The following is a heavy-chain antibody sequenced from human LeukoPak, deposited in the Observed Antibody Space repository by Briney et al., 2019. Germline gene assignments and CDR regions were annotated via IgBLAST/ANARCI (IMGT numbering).Heavy chain of an antibody. J-gene: IGHJ4*02. CDR3: AKGKVNHLGGLDY. CDR2: VSETGDGT. CDR1: GFSFSGYA. Sequence: PGGSLRLSCAVSGFSFSGYAMSWVRQAPGKGLEWVSTVSETGDGTYYADSVKGRFIISRDNSKNTFYLQMDSLRADDTAMYYCAKGKVNHLGGLDYWGQGTLVTVSS. V-gene: IGHV3-23*01. D-gene: IGHD1-26*01.